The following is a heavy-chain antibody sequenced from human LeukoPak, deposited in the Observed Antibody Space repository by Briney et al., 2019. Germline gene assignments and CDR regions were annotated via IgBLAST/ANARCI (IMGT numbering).Heavy chain of an antibody. V-gene: IGHV3-9*01. Sequence: PGGSLRLSCAASGFTFDDYAMHWVRQAPGKGLEWVSGISWNSGSIGYADSVKGRFTVSRDNAKNSLYLQMNSLRAEDTALYYCAKAANYYDSSAVDYWGQGTLVTVSS. CDR3: AKAANYYDSSAVDY. D-gene: IGHD3-22*01. J-gene: IGHJ4*02. CDR1: GFTFDDYA. CDR2: ISWNSGSI.